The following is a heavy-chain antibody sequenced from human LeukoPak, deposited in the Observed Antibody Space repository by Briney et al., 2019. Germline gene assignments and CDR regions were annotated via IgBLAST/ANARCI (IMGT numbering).Heavy chain of an antibody. CDR1: GASVSSGSYS. Sequence: SETLSLTCTVSGASVSSGSYSWNWIRQPPGKGLEWIGYMFYRGSTNYNPSLKSRVTISVDSSKNQFSLKLSSVTAADTAVYYCARGVYNYGMDVWGQGTTVTVSS. V-gene: IGHV4-61*01. J-gene: IGHJ6*02. CDR3: ARGVYNYGMDV. CDR2: MFYRGST.